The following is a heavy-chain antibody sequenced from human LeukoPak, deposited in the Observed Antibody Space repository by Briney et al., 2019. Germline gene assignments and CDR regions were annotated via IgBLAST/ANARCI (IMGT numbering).Heavy chain of an antibody. Sequence: GGSLRLSCAASGFTFDDYAMHWVRQAPGKGLEWVSGISWNSGSIGYADSVKGRFTISRDNAKNSLYLQMNSLRAEDTALYYCAKDISYGSGKGFDYWGQGTLVTVSS. V-gene: IGHV3-9*01. J-gene: IGHJ4*02. CDR1: GFTFDDYA. CDR3: AKDISYGSGKGFDY. CDR2: ISWNSGSI. D-gene: IGHD3-10*01.